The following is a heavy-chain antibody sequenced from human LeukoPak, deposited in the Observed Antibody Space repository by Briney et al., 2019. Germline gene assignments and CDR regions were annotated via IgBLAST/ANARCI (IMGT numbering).Heavy chain of an antibody. D-gene: IGHD3-16*01. CDR3: ARRVEDYDYVWGASDAFDI. Sequence: SETLSLTCTVSGGSITNYYLSWIRQPPGEGLEWVGYIYYSGSTNYNPSLKSRVTISVDTSKNQFSLKLSSVTAADTAVYCCARRVEDYDYVWGASDAFDIWGQGTMVTVSS. CDR2: IYYSGST. CDR1: GGSITNYY. J-gene: IGHJ3*02. V-gene: IGHV4-59*12.